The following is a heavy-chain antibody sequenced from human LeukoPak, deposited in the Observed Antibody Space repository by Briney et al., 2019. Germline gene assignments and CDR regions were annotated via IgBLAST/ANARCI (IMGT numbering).Heavy chain of an antibody. J-gene: IGHJ5*02. V-gene: IGHV1-69*06. D-gene: IGHD1-26*01. CDR1: GGTFSSYA. Sequence: GASVKVSCKASGGTFSSYAISWVRQAPGQGLEWMGGIIPIFGTANYAQKFQGRVTITADKSTSTAYMELSSLRSEDTAVYYCARVRWELRKYNWFDPWGQGTLVTVSS. CDR2: IIPIFGTA. CDR3: ARVRWELRKYNWFDP.